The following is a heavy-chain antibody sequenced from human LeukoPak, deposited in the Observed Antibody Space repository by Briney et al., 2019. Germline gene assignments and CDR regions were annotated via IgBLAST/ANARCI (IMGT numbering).Heavy chain of an antibody. V-gene: IGHV1-2*02. CDR2: INPNSGGT. D-gene: IGHD3-22*01. CDR3: ARDKEEDYDTSGMFQH. Sequence: VASVKVSCKASGYTFTGYYMHWVRQAPGQGLEWMGWINPNSGGTNYAQNLQDRVTLTTDTSTTTVYMELKSLRSDDTAVYYCARDKEEDYDTSGMFQHWGQGTLVTVSS. CDR1: GYTFTGYY. J-gene: IGHJ1*01.